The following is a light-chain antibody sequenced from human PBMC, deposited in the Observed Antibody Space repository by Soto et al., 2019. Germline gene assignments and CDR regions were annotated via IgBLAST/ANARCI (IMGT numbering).Light chain of an antibody. J-gene: IGKJ5*01. CDR1: QNVSSN. CDR3: QQYNNWPPT. CDR2: GAS. Sequence: EIVMTQSPATLSVSPGERATLSCRATQNVSSNLAWYQQKPGQAPRLLIYGASTRATGIPARFSGSRSGTEFTLTISSLQSEDFAVYYCQQYNNWPPTFGQGTRLEIK. V-gene: IGKV3-15*01.